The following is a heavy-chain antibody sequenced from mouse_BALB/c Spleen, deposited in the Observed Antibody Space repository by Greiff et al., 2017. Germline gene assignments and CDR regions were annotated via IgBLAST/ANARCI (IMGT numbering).Heavy chain of an antibody. CDR2: IDPFNGGT. CDR1: GYSFTSYY. V-gene: IGHV1S135*01. CDR3: ARWEVVARGFAY. J-gene: IGHJ3*01. Sequence: VQLQQSGPELMKPGASVKISCKASGYSFTSYYMHWVKQSHGKSLEWIGYIDPFNGGTSYNQKFKGKATLTVDKSSSTAYMHLSSLTSEDSAVYYCARWEVVARGFAYWGQGTLVTVSA. D-gene: IGHD1-1*01.